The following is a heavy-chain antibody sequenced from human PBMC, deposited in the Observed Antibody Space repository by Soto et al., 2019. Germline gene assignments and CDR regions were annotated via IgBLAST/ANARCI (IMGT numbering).Heavy chain of an antibody. D-gene: IGHD2-8*02. V-gene: IGHV2-5*02. CDR1: GFSLSTSGVG. J-gene: IGHJ3*02. CDR3: AHYFYILVDDAFDI. Sequence: QITLKESGPTLVKPTQTLTLTCTFSGFSLSTSGVGVGWIRQPPGKALEWLALIYWDDDKRYSPSLKSRLTITKDPSKNPVVLTMTNMDPVDTATYYCAHYFYILVDDAFDIWGQGTMVTVSS. CDR2: IYWDDDK.